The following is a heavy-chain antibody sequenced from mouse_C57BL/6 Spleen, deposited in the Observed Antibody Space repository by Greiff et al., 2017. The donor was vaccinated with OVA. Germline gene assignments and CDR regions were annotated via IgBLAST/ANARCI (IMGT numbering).Heavy chain of an antibody. CDR2: IDPSDSYT. CDR1: GYTFTSYW. J-gene: IGHJ2*01. Sequence: QVQLQQPGAELVMPGASVKLSCKASGYTFTSYWMHWVKQRPGQGLEWIGEIDPSDSYTNYNHKFKGKSTLTVDKSSSTAYMQLSSLKSEDSAVYYCARGAKYDYDYWGQGTTLTVSS. D-gene: IGHD2-4*01. V-gene: IGHV1-69*01. CDR3: ARGAKYDYDY.